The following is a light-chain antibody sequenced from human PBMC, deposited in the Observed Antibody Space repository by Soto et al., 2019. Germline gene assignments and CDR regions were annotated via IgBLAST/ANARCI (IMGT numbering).Light chain of an antibody. J-gene: IGKJ3*01. V-gene: IGKV3-20*01. CDR3: QQYGSSLFT. CDR1: QSVSSSF. Sequence: EILLTQSPSTLSLSPGDRATLSCRASQSVSSSFLAWYQQKPGEAPRLLIYAASSRATGIPGRFSGSGSGTDFTLTISRLEPEDFAVYYCQQYGSSLFTFGPGTKVDIK. CDR2: AAS.